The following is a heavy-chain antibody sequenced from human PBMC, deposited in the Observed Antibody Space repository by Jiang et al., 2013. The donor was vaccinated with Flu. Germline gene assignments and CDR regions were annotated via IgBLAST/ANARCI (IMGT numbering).Heavy chain of an antibody. CDR1: GYSFTSHW. CDR2: IDPSDSYT. Sequence: VESGAEVKEPGESLKISCKVSGYSFTSHWITWVRQMPGKGLEWIGRIDPSDSYTTYSPSFQGHVTISVDRSISTAYLQWSSLKASDTAMYYCARPADYGSRNYYSHHYFDLWGRGTLVTVSS. J-gene: IGHJ2*01. D-gene: IGHD3-10*01. V-gene: IGHV5-10-1*03. CDR3: ARPADYGSRNYYSHHYFDL.